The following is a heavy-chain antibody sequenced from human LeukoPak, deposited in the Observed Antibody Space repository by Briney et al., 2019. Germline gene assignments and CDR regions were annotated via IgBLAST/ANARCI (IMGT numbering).Heavy chain of an antibody. Sequence: SETLSLTCTVSGGSITSYYWSWIRQPPGKGLEWIGYVSHSGSTNYNPSLKSRVTISIDTSKNQFSLKLSSVTAADTAVYYCARASWAYSPFDSWGQGTLVTVSS. CDR3: ARASWAYSPFDS. J-gene: IGHJ4*02. D-gene: IGHD2-21*01. CDR2: VSHSGST. CDR1: GGSITSYY. V-gene: IGHV4-59*01.